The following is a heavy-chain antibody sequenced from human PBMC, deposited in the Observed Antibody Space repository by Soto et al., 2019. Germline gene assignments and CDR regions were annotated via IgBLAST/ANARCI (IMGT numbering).Heavy chain of an antibody. Sequence: EVQLVESGGGLVKPGGSLRLSCAASGFTFSNAWMSWVRQAPGKGLEWVGRIKSKTDGGTTDYAAPVKGRFTISRDDSTSPLYQQMNSLKIEDTAVYYCTTGVALAGGEWYCDLGGRDTLVTVAS. CDR2: IKSKTDGGTT. J-gene: IGHJ2*01. CDR3: TTGVALAGGEWYCDL. V-gene: IGHV3-15*01. CDR1: GFTFSNAW. D-gene: IGHD6-19*01.